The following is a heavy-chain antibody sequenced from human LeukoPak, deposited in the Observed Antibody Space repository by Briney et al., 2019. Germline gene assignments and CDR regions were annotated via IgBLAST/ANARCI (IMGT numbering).Heavy chain of an antibody. D-gene: IGHD1-1*01. CDR1: GFTFSSYA. Sequence: GGSLRLSCAASGFTFSSYAMHWVRQAPGAGLEWVSGITGNGFETFYADPVRGRFTISRDNSKNTLYLQMNSLRAEDTALYYCAREGLERIFHFDYWGQGTLVTVSS. J-gene: IGHJ4*02. V-gene: IGHV3-23*01. CDR3: AREGLERIFHFDY. CDR2: ITGNGFET.